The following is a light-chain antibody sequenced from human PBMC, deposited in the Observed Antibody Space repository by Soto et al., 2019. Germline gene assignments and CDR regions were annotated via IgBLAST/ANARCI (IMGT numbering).Light chain of an antibody. J-gene: IGKJ1*01. V-gene: IGKV1-39*01. Sequence: DIQMTQSPSSLSASVGDRVTITCRASQGFTTYLNWYQQKPGNATKLLIYAASTLQSGVPSRFSGSGSETDFTLTISSLRPEDFATYSCQQSYSTTWTFGQGTKVEIK. CDR2: AAS. CDR1: QGFTTY. CDR3: QQSYSTTWT.